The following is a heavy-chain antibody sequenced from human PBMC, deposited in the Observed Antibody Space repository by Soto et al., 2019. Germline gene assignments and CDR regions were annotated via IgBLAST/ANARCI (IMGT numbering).Heavy chain of an antibody. D-gene: IGHD4-17*01. V-gene: IGHV4-59*08. CDR2: IYYSGST. CDR3: ATTTVTRGYFDY. CDR1: GGSISSYY. Sequence: QVQLQESGPGLVKPSETLPLTCTVSGGSISSYYWSWIRQPPGKGLEWIGYIYYSGSTNYNPSLKSRVTISVDTSKNQFSLKLSSVTAADTAVYYCATTTVTRGYFDYWGQGTLVTVSS. J-gene: IGHJ4*02.